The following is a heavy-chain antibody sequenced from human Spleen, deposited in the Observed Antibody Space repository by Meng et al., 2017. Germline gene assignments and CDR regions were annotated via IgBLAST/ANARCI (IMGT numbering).Heavy chain of an antibody. D-gene: IGHD3-10*01. CDR1: GYNFPDYY. CDR3: ARGSGTYIASVVFYFDY. V-gene: IGHV1-2*06. Sequence: ASVKVSCKPSGYNFPDYYIHWVRRAPGQGLEWMGRINPKSGDTHYAQKFQARVTMTGDTSISTAYMELSGLRSDDTAMYYCARGSGTYIASVVFYFDYWGQGTLVTVSS. J-gene: IGHJ4*02. CDR2: INPKSGDT.